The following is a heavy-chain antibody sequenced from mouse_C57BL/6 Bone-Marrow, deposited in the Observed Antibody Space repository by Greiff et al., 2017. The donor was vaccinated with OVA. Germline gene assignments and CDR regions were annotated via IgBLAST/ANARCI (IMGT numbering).Heavy chain of an antibody. V-gene: IGHV14-4*01. Sequence: EVNVVESGAELVRPGASVKLSCTASGFNIKDDYMHWVKQRPEQGLEWIGWIDPENGDTEYASKFQGKATITADTSSNTAYLQLSSLTSEDTAVYYCTTDYGSPAWFAYWGQGTLVTVSA. J-gene: IGHJ3*01. CDR2: IDPENGDT. D-gene: IGHD1-1*01. CDR3: TTDYGSPAWFAY. CDR1: GFNIKDDY.